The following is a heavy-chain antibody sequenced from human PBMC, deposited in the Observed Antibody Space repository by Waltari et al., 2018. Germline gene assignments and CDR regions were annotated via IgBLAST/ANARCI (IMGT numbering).Heavy chain of an antibody. Sequence: EEQMLESGGGLVQPGGSLRLSCTGSGFTFSTFAINWVRQVPGKGLGWVATISSSGADTYYADSVKDRFTISRDNSAETFYLEMNSLRAEDTAVYYCAKVGVGASTSYYFDYWGQGTLVTVSS. CDR3: AKVGVGASTSYYFDY. D-gene: IGHD1-26*01. V-gene: IGHV3-23*01. CDR1: GFTFSTFA. CDR2: ISSSGADT. J-gene: IGHJ4*02.